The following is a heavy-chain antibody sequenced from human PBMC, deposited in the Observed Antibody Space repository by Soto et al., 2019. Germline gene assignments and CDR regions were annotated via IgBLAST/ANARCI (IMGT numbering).Heavy chain of an antibody. CDR2: TRSKAYGGTT. Sequence: GSLRIACTTSVFNFGVYALCWFRQAPGQGLDLVGFTRSKAYGGTTEFAASMRGRFTISRDDSRSIAYLQIHSLKTEDTAVYYCSRGGHHSGYYENMPYYFDYWGQGTLVTVSS. CDR1: VFNFGVYA. D-gene: IGHD3-22*01. J-gene: IGHJ4*02. V-gene: IGHV3-49*03. CDR3: SRGGHHSGYYENMPYYFDY.